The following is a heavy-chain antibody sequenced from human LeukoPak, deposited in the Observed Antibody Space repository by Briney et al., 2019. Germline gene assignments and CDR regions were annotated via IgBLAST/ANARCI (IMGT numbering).Heavy chain of an antibody. J-gene: IGHJ5*02. CDR1: GGSFSGYY. CDR2: INHSGST. V-gene: IGHV4-34*01. CDR3: ARGKRTNYWGSIGP. Sequence: KPSETLSLTCAVYGGSFSGYYWSWIRQPPGKGLEWIGEINHSGSTNYNPSLKSRVTISVDTSKNQFSLKLSSVTAADTAVYYCARGKRTNYWGSIGPWGQGTLVTVSS. D-gene: IGHD4/OR15-4a*01.